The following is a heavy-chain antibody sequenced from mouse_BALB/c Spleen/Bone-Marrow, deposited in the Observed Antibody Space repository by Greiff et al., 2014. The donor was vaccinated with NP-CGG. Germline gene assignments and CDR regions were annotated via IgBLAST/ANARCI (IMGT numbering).Heavy chain of an antibody. V-gene: IGHV3-1*02. J-gene: IGHJ4*01. D-gene: IGHD4-1*01. CDR1: GYSITSYYS. CDR3: ARFAGTPYTMDY. CDR2: IHYSGIT. Sequence: ESGPDLVKPSQSLSLTCTVTGYSITSYYSWHWIRQFPGNKLEWMGYIHYSGITVYNPSLKSRISITRDTSNNQFFLQLNSVTTEDTATYYCARFAGTPYTMDYWGPGTSVTVSS.